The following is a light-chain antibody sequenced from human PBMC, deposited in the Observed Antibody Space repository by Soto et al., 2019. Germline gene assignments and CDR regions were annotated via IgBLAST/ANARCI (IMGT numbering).Light chain of an antibody. CDR2: EVS. J-gene: IGLJ1*01. Sequence: QSALTQAASVSGSPGQSITISCTGTSRDVGSYNLVSWYQQHPGKAPKLMNYEVSKRPSGLSNRFSGSKSGNTAALPISWLQAEDRADYYCCLYGGSKSPLIFGTGTKHTVL. V-gene: IGLV2-23*02. CDR3: CLYGGSKSPLI. CDR1: SRDVGSYNL.